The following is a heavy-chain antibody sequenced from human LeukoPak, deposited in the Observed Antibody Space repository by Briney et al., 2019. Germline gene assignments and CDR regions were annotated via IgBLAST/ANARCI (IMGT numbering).Heavy chain of an antibody. J-gene: IGHJ4*02. D-gene: IGHD3-3*01. CDR3: ARGSRSDFWSGYYTGVLGYFDY. V-gene: IGHV4-34*01. CDR2: INHSGST. Sequence: KPSETLSLTCAVYGGSFSGYYWSWIRQPPGKGLEWIGEINHSGSTNYNPSLKSRVTISVDTSKNQFSLKLSSVTAADTAVYYCARGSRSDFWSGYYTGVLGYFDYWGQGTLVTVSS. CDR1: GGSFSGYY.